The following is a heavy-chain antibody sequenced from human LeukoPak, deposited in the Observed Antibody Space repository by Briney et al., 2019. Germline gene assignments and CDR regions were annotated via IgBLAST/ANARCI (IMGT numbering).Heavy chain of an antibody. Sequence: SETLSLTCTVSGGSVSSGSYYWSWIRQPPGKGLEWIGYIYYSGSTNYNPSLKSRVTISVDTSKNQYSLKLSSVTAADTAVYYCARVTAPDFWSGYQGDYFVYWGQGTLVTVSS. CDR3: ARVTAPDFWSGYQGDYFVY. CDR2: IYYSGST. J-gene: IGHJ4*02. CDR1: GGSVSSGSYY. V-gene: IGHV4-61*01. D-gene: IGHD3-3*01.